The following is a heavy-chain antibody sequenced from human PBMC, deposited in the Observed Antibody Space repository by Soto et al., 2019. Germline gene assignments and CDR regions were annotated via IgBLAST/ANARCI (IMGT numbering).Heavy chain of an antibody. J-gene: IGHJ4*02. CDR3: AKEGGLRGSYSSASSCYFDC. Sequence: QVPLVESGGGVVQPGRSLRLSCVASGFTFGSYGMHWVRQAPGKGLEWVAIISYDGSNTYCSDSVKGRFTISRDNCTKTLYLEMNTLTPEDTSVYSCAKEGGLRGSYSSASSCYFDCWGQGTVVSVSS. CDR1: GFTFGSYG. D-gene: IGHD3-10*01. V-gene: IGHV3-30*18. CDR2: ISYDGSNT.